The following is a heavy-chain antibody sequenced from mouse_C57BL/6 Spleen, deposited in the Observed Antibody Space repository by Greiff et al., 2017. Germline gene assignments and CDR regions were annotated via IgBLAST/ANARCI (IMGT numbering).Heavy chain of an antibody. CDR2: IYPYNGVS. D-gene: IGHD1-1*01. V-gene: IGHV1-31*01. Sequence: EVKLQASGPELVKPGASVKISCKASGYSFTGYYMHWVKQSHGNILDWIGYIYPYNGVSSYNQKFKGKATLTVDKSSSTAYMELRSLTSEDSAVYYCARLTTVVEGYDFDYWGQGTTRTVSS. CDR3: ARLTTVVEGYDFDY. CDR1: GYSFTGYY. J-gene: IGHJ2*01.